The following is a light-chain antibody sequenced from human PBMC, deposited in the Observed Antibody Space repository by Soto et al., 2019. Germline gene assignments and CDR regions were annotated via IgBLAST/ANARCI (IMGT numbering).Light chain of an antibody. CDR3: GAWDSSLSAVL. V-gene: IGLV1-51*01. Sequence: QSVLTQPPSVSAAPGQRVTISCSGSNSNIGNNYVSWFQQLPGTAPKLLIYDNNKRPSGIPDRFSGSKSGTSATLGIIGLQTGDEADYYCGAWDSSLSAVLFGGGTKVTVL. CDR2: DNN. CDR1: NSNIGNNY. J-gene: IGLJ3*02.